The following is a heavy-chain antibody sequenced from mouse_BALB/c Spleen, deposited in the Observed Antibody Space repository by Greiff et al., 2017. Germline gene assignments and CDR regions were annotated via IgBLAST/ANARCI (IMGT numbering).Heavy chain of an antibody. V-gene: IGHV1-18*01. J-gene: IGHJ4*01. CDR2: INPNNGGT. CDR3: ARRIYDGYYDAMDY. D-gene: IGHD2-3*01. Sequence: VQLQKSGPELVKPGASVKIPCKASGYTFTDYNMDWVKQSHGKSLEWIGDINPNNGGTIYNQKFKGKATLTVDKSSSTAYMELRSLTSEDTAVYYCARRIYDGYYDAMDYWGQGTSVTVSS. CDR1: GYTFTDYN.